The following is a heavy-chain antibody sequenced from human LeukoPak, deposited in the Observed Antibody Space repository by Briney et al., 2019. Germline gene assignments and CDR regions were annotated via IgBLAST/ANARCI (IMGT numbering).Heavy chain of an antibody. CDR2: ISSYNDNT. D-gene: IGHD3-3*01. V-gene: IGHV1-18*01. J-gene: IGHJ4*02. Sequence: ASVKVSCKASGYTFSNYGISWVRQAPGQGLEWMGWISSYNDNTNYAQKLQGRVTMTTDTSTSTAYMELRSLRSDDTAVYYCARGSYYDFWSGYYGGYFDYWGQGTLVTVSS. CDR1: GYTFSNYG. CDR3: ARGSYYDFWSGYYGGYFDY.